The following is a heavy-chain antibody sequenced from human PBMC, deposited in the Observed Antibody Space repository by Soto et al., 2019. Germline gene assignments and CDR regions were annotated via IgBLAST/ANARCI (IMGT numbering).Heavy chain of an antibody. V-gene: IGHV3-30-3*01. Sequence: QVQLVESGGGVVQPGRSLRLSCAASGFAFSSYAMHWVRRAPGKGLEWVAVISYDASNKYYADSVKGRFTISRDNSKKTMYLQMSSLRAEDTAVYYCARPFSSGWYGDFDFWGQEPWSPSPQ. CDR2: ISYDASNK. CDR3: ARPFSSGWYGDFDF. J-gene: IGHJ4*01. CDR1: GFAFSSYA. D-gene: IGHD6-19*01.